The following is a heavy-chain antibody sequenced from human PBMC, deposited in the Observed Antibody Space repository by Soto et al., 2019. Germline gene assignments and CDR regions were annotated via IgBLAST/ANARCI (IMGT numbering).Heavy chain of an antibody. D-gene: IGHD2-21*01. CDR2: FDPEDGET. CDR3: ARDLVIAADHQYGMDV. CDR1: GYTLTELS. J-gene: IGHJ6*02. V-gene: IGHV1-24*01. Sequence: GASGKVSCKVSGYTLTELSMHWVRQAPGKGLEWMGGFDPEDGETIYAQKFQGRVTMTEDTSTDTVYMELSSLRSEDTAVYYCARDLVIAADHQYGMDVWGQGTTVTVSS.